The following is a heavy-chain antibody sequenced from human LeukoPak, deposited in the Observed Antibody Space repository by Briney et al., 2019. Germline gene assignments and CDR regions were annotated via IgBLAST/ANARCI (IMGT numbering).Heavy chain of an antibody. CDR2: IHYIGNA. D-gene: IGHD3-3*01. J-gene: IGHJ4*02. CDR1: GDSISTSAYY. CDR3: ARVRDDYFFDC. V-gene: IGHV4-31*03. Sequence: SETLSLTCTVSGDSISTSAYYWSWIRQRPGTGLEWIAYIHYIGNAYSNPTLESRVTMSVDTSSNQFSLNVASVTAADTAVYYCARVRDDYFFDCWGQGILVTVSS.